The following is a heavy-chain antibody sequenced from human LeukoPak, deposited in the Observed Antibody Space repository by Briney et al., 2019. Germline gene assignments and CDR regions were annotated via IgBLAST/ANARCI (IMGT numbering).Heavy chain of an antibody. CDR1: GFTFSSYA. V-gene: IGHV3-30-3*01. Sequence: GGSLRLSCAASGFTFSSYAMHWVRQAPGKGLVWVSVISYGGSNKYYADSVKGRFTISRDSSKNTLYLQMNSLRAEDTAVYCCVRDFGYCTSTRCYAFDIWGQGTMVTVSS. CDR3: VRDFGYCTSTRCYAFDI. J-gene: IGHJ3*02. CDR2: ISYGGSNK. D-gene: IGHD2-2*01.